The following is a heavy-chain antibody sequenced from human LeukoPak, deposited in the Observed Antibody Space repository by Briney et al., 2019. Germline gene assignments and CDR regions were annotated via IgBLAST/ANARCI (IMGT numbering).Heavy chain of an antibody. D-gene: IGHD3-22*01. CDR1: GFTFSSYA. Sequence: GGSLRLSCAASGFTFSSYAMSWVRQAPGKGLEWVSAISGSGGSTYYADSVKGRFTISRDNSKNTLYLQMHSLRAEDTAVYYCAKYNYYDSSGYNWGQGTLVTVSS. CDR2: ISGSGGST. V-gene: IGHV3-23*01. J-gene: IGHJ4*02. CDR3: AKYNYYDSSGYN.